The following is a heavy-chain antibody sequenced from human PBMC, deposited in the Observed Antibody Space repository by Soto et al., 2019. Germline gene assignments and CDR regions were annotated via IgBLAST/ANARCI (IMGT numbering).Heavy chain of an antibody. J-gene: IGHJ4*02. V-gene: IGHV3-74*01. CDR1: GFTFSSYW. D-gene: IGHD4-17*01. CDR3: ARLEPDYGDYVLDY. Sequence: EVQLVESGGGLVQPGGSLRLSCAASGFTFSSYWMHWVRQAPGKGLVWVSRINSDGSSTSYADSVKGRFTISRDNAKNTLYLQMNSLRAEDTAVYYCARLEPDYGDYVLDYWGQGTLVTVSS. CDR2: INSDGSST.